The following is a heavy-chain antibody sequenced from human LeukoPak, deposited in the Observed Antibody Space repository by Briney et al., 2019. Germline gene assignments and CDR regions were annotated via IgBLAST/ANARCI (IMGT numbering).Heavy chain of an antibody. CDR2: IYYSGST. D-gene: IGHD6-19*01. V-gene: IGHV4-39*01. CDR3: ARHRDSSGWYDFDY. Sequence: SETLSLTCTVSGGSINSSNYYWGWIRQPPGKGLEWIGSIYYSGSTYYNPSLKSRVSISVDTSKDQFSLKLSSVTAADTAVYYCARHRDSSGWYDFDYWGQGTLVTASS. CDR1: GGSINSSNYY. J-gene: IGHJ4*02.